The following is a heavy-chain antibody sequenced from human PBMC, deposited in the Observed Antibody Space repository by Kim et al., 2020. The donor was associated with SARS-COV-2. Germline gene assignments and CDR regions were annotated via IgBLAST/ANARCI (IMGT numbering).Heavy chain of an antibody. Sequence: GESLKISCKGSGYSFTSYWIGWVRQMPGKGLEWMGIIYPGDSDTRYSPSYQGQVTISADKSISTAYLQCSSRKASDAAMYYCARLMGSGDDGLFFWGQGTLVTVSS. CDR2: IYPGDSDT. D-gene: IGHD2-15*01. J-gene: IGHJ4*02. CDR3: ARLMGSGDDGLFF. V-gene: IGHV5-51*01. CDR1: GYSFTSYW.